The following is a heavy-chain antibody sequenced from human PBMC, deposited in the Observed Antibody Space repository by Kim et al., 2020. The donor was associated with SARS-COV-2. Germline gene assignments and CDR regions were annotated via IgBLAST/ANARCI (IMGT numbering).Heavy chain of an antibody. CDR2: INHSGST. CDR3: ARHAVSSGYLIDY. V-gene: IGHV4-34*01. Sequence: SETLSLTCAVYGGSFSGYYWSWIRQPPGKGLEWIGEINHSGSTNYNPSLKSRVTISVDTSKNQFSLKLSSVTAADTAVYYCARHAVSSGYLIDYWGQGTLVTVSS. CDR1: GGSFSGYY. J-gene: IGHJ4*02. D-gene: IGHD6-19*01.